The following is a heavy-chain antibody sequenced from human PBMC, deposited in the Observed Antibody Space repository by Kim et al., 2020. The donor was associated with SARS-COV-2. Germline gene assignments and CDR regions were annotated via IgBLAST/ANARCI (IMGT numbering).Heavy chain of an antibody. D-gene: IGHD3-10*01. CDR1: GYTFTSYY. CDR3: ARGGGTRMHYGSGSPHDAFDI. CDR2: INPSGGST. J-gene: IGHJ3*02. Sequence: ASVKVSCKASGYTFTSYYMHWVRQAPGQGLEWMGIINPSGGSTSYAQKFQGRVTMTRDTSTSTVYMELSSLRSEDTAVYYCARGGGTRMHYGSGSPHDAFDIWGQGTMVTVSS. V-gene: IGHV1-46*01.